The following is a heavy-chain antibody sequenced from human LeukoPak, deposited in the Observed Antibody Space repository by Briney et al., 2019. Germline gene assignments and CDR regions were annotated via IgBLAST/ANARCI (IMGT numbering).Heavy chain of an antibody. CDR2: MYYGGST. V-gene: IGHV4-39*01. CDR1: GGSVSGTSYY. CDR3: VRPVRGSFNIKS. Sequence: ETESLTCTVSGGSVSGTSYYWGWIRQPPGKGLEWVGSMYYGGSTSYTYHNPSLKSRVSISVDTSKNQFSLKLSSVTAADTAAYFFVRPVRGSFNIKSWDQGTMANVSS. J-gene: IGHJ5*01. D-gene: IGHD1-26*01.